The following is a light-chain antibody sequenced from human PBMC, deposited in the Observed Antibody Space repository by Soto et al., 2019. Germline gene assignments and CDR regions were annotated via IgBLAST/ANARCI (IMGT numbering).Light chain of an antibody. CDR1: QNVGTN. CDR2: GAS. CDR3: QQYNDWTWT. J-gene: IGKJ1*01. Sequence: EVVMTQSPATLSMSPGERATLSCRASQNVGTNLAWYQQKPGQSPRLLMYGASTGATGIPARFSGSGSGTEFTLTISSLQSEDFAIYYCQQYNDWTWTFGQGTKVDIK. V-gene: IGKV3D-15*01.